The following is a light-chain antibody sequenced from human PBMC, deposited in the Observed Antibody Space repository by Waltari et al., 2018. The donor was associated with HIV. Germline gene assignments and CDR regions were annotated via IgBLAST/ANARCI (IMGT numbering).Light chain of an antibody. Sequence: VIWMTQSPSLVSASTGDRITINCRISEDAGPYVAWYRQRPGKAPELLVHTVSSLHTGGPSRYIGSGSGTTFTLTINSLQPDDVATYFCQQYWHFPWMFGQGTAVEI. CDR2: TVS. CDR3: QQYWHFPWM. J-gene: IGKJ1*01. CDR1: EDAGPY. V-gene: IGKV1D-8*03.